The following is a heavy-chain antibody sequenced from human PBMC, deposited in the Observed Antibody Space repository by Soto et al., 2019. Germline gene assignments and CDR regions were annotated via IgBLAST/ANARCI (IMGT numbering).Heavy chain of an antibody. CDR1: GFTFSSYS. V-gene: IGHV3-21*01. Sequence: PGGSLRLSCAASGFTFSSYSMNWVRQAPGKGLEWVSSISSSSSYIYYADSVKGRFTISRDNAKNSLYLQMNSLRAEDTAVYYCARVGSNTNWFDPWGQGTLVTVSS. CDR3: ARVGSNTNWFDP. D-gene: IGHD6-13*01. J-gene: IGHJ5*02. CDR2: ISSSSSYI.